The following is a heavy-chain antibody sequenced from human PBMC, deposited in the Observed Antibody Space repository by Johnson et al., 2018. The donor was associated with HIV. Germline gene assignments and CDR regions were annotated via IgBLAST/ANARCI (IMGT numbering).Heavy chain of an antibody. Sequence: VQLVESGGGLVQPGGSLRLSCAASGFTFSDHYMDWVRQAPGKGLEWVGLSSNKPNNYTTAYAASVKGRFTISRSDSMNSLYLQMTSLKAEDTAVYYCAREYEAFDIWGQGTMVTVSS. CDR2: SSNKPNNYTT. CDR3: AREYEAFDI. V-gene: IGHV3-72*01. CDR1: GFTFSDHY. J-gene: IGHJ3*02.